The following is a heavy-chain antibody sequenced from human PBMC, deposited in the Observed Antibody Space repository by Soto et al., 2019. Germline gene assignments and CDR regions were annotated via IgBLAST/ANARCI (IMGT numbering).Heavy chain of an antibody. CDR3: VKETVVRI. Sequence: EVQLLESGGGLVHPGGSLRLSCAASGFTFSTYAMSWVRQAPGKGLEWVSGISGRYTTTYYADSVKGRFTVSRDNSKNTLYLQMTSLRAEDTAVYYCVKETVVRIWGHWTMVTVSS. CDR1: GFTFSTYA. J-gene: IGHJ3*02. V-gene: IGHV3-23*01. CDR2: ISGRYTTT.